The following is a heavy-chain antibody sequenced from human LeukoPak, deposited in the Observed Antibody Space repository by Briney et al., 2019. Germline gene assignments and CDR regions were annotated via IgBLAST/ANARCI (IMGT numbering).Heavy chain of an antibody. V-gene: IGHV4-34*01. CDR1: GGSFNH. J-gene: IGHJ4*02. CDR3: ARDPTTVVGVPEYFDD. D-gene: IGHD4-23*01. Sequence: PSETLSLTCAVSGGSFNHWNWIRQPPGKGLEWIGEINHSGNTNYNASLRSRVTISVDTSKKQFSLELRSLIAADTVVYYCARDPTTVVGVPEYFDDWGQGTLVTVSS. CDR2: INHSGNT.